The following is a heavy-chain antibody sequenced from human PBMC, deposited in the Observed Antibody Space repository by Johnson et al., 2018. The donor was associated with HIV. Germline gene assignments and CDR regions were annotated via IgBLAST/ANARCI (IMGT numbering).Heavy chain of an antibody. CDR2: ISGGGNAI. V-gene: IGHV3-11*04. CDR1: RLTLSDSY. Sequence: VQLVESGGGLVQPGGSLRLSCVASRLTLSDSYMRWIRQAPGKGLEWVSYISGGGNAIYYADSVRGRFTISRDNSKNPLYLQMNSLRAEDTAVYYCATAGWVDTDPFDIWGQGTMVTVSS. J-gene: IGHJ3*02. D-gene: IGHD1-26*01. CDR3: ATAGWVDTDPFDI.